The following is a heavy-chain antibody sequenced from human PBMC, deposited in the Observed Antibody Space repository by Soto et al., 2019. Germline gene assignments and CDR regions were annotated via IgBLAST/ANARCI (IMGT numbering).Heavy chain of an antibody. V-gene: IGHV3-30*18. D-gene: IGHD3-16*02. Sequence: GGSLRLSCAASGFTFSSYGMHWVRQAPGKGLEWVAVISYDGSNKYYADSVKGRFTISRDNSKNTLYLQMNSLRAEDTAVYYCAKGVPDKGVIAPSDAFDIWGQGTMVTVSS. CDR2: ISYDGSNK. CDR1: GFTFSSYG. CDR3: AKGVPDKGVIAPSDAFDI. J-gene: IGHJ3*02.